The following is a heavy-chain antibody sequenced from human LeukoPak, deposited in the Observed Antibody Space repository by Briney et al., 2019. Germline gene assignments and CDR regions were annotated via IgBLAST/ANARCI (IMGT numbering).Heavy chain of an antibody. CDR2: ISAYNGNT. CDR3: AKDLGSAITSALVLDV. V-gene: IGHV1-18*01. D-gene: IGHD2-15*01. CDR1: GYTFTSFG. Sequence: ASVKVSCKASGYTFTSFGVSWVRQAPGQGLEWMGWISAYNGNTIYAQKLQDRVTMTTDTSTSTAYMELRSLRPEDTALYYCAKDLGSAITSALVLDVWGQGTTVIVSS. J-gene: IGHJ6*02.